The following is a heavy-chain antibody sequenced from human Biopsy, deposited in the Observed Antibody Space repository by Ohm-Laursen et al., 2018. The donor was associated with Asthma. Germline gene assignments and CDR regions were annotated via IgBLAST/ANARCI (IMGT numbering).Heavy chain of an antibody. J-gene: IGHJ4*02. CDR2: IHYSGST. CDR1: GVSIRSYY. V-gene: IGHV4-59*01. CDR3: AGFCSGGNCPDH. Sequence: SETLSLTCPVSGVSIRSYYWTWIRQPPGKGLEWIGNIHYSGSTYSNPSLKSRVTISVHTSKKQISLRLSSVIAADTAVYYCAGFCSGGNCPDHWGQGTLVTVSS. D-gene: IGHD2-15*01.